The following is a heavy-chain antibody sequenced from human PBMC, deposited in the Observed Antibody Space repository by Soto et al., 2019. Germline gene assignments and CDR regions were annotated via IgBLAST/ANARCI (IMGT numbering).Heavy chain of an antibody. CDR3: ARGGYSYGPGFD. J-gene: IGHJ4*02. D-gene: IGHD5-18*01. V-gene: IGHV3-48*01. CDR2: ISSSSITI. Sequence: GGSPRNSFSASGFTLRRNKLNRVPHVLGKGLEWVSYISSSSITIYYADSVKGRFTISRDNAKNSLYLQMNSLRAEDTAVYYCARGGYSYGPGFDWGQGTLVTVSS. CDR1: GFTLRRNK.